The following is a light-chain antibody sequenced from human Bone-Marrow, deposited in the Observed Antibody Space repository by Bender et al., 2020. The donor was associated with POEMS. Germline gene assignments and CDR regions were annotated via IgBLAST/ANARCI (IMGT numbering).Light chain of an antibody. V-gene: IGLV2-8*01. CDR2: EVI. J-gene: IGLJ2*01. Sequence: QSALTQPASISGSPGQSITISCTGTSSDVGGYNYISWYQQHPGKAPRLIIYEVIKLPLGVPADRYSGSKSGSTASLIISGLQADDEADYYCSSYAGSDNFVIFGGGTKLTVL. CDR1: SSDVGGYNY. CDR3: SSYAGSDNFVI.